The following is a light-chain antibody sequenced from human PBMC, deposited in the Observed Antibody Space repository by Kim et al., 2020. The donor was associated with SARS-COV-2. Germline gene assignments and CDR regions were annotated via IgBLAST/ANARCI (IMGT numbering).Light chain of an antibody. Sequence: SSELTQDPAVSVALGQTVRITCQGDSLRSNYASWYQQKPGQAPVLVIYGKNNRPSGIPDRFSGSSSGNTAPLTITGAQAEDEADYYCNSRDSSGNHVVFG. CDR3: NSRDSSGNHVV. CDR2: GKN. J-gene: IGLJ2*01. CDR1: SLRSNY. V-gene: IGLV3-19*01.